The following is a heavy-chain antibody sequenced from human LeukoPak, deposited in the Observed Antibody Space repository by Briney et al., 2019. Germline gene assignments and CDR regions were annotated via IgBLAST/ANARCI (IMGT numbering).Heavy chain of an antibody. J-gene: IGHJ4*02. Sequence: GGSLRLSCAASGFTVSTNYMSWVRQAPGKGLEWVSVIYSGGSTYYVDSVKGRFTISRDNSKNTLYLQMNSLRAEDTAVYYCARLAALRYFDYWGQGTLVTVSS. CDR3: ARLAALRYFDY. CDR1: GFTVSTNY. D-gene: IGHD3-3*01. V-gene: IGHV3-53*01. CDR2: IYSGGST.